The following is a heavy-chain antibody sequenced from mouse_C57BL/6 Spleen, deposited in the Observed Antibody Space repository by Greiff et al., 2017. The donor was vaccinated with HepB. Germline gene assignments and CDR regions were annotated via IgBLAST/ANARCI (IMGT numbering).Heavy chain of an antibody. CDR3: ARGGATGPSWFAY. CDR1: GYTFTSYW. Sequence: VQLQQPGAELVKPGASVKLSCKASGYTFTSYWMHRVKQRPGQGLEWIGMIHPNSGSTNYNEKFKSKATLTVDKSSSTAYMQLSSLTSEDSAVYYCARGGATGPSWFAYWGQGTLVTVSA. D-gene: IGHD3-1*01. V-gene: IGHV1-64*01. CDR2: IHPNSGST. J-gene: IGHJ3*01.